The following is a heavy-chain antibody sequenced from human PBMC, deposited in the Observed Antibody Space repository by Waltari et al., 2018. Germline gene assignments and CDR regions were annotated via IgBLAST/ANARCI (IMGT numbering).Heavy chain of an antibody. J-gene: IGHJ4*02. V-gene: IGHV3-33*01. CDR1: GFTFSSYG. D-gene: IGHD3-22*01. CDR3: ARPALGYDSSGYYFH. CDR2: ILYDGSNK. Sequence: QVQLVESGGGVVQPGRSLRLSCAASGFTFSSYGMHWVRQAPGKGLEWVAVILYDGSNKYYADSVKGRFTISRDNSKNTLYLQMNSLRAEDTAVYYCARPALGYDSSGYYFHWGQGTLVTVSS.